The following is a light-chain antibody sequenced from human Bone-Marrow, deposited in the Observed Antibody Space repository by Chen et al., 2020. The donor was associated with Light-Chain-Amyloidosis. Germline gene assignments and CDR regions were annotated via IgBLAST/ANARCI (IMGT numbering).Light chain of an antibody. CDR1: NIGSTS. CDR3: QVWDKSSDRPV. CDR2: DDS. J-gene: IGLJ3*02. V-gene: IGLV3-21*02. Sequence: SYVLTRPSSVSVAPGQTATIACGGNNIGSTSVHWYQQTPGQAPLLVVYDDSDRPSGTPARLSGSNSGNTATLTISRVEAGDEADYYCQVWDKSSDRPVFSGGTKLTVL.